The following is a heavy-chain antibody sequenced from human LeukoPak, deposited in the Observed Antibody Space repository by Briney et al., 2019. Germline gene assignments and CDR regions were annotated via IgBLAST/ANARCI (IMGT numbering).Heavy chain of an antibody. CDR3: AKEYEIFVGAFDI. V-gene: IGHV3-33*06. Sequence: TGGSLRLSCVASGFTLRNYGMHWVRQAPGKGLEWVAVLWKDGSNNFYADSVKGRFRFSGDNSKDMLYLQMNSLRAEDTAVYYCAKEYEIFVGAFDIWGQGTMVTVSS. CDR2: LWKDGSNN. D-gene: IGHD3-9*01. CDR1: GFTLRNYG. J-gene: IGHJ3*02.